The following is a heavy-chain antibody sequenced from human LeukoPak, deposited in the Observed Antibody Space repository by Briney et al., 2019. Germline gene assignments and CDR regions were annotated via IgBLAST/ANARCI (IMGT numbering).Heavy chain of an antibody. D-gene: IGHD2-2*01. J-gene: IGHJ4*02. CDR2: INWSGGST. V-gene: IGHV3-20*04. CDR3: SRAPITSPFYFDY. Sequence: PGGSLRLSCTASGFAFDEHGMSWVHQVPGKGLEWVSGINWSGGSTGYADPLRGRFTISRDNAKNSLYLQMDSLRAEDTALYYCSRAPITSPFYFDYWAREPWSPSPQ. CDR1: GFAFDEHG.